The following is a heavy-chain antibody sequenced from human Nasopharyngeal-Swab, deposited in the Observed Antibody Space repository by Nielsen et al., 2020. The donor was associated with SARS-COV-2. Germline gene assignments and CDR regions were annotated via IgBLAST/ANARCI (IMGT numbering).Heavy chain of an antibody. CDR2: IRPGGDSR. CDR3: ARDGPNWNLDY. D-gene: IGHD1-1*01. CDR1: GFTVSRYG. V-gene: IGHV3-33*01. J-gene: IGHJ4*02. Sequence: GESLKISCAASGFTVSRYGFHWVRQAPGKGLEWVEVIRPGGDSRIYGDSMKGRFAVSRDNSKNTLYLQIDDLRSEDTAVYYCARDGPNWNLDYWGQGTLVTVSS.